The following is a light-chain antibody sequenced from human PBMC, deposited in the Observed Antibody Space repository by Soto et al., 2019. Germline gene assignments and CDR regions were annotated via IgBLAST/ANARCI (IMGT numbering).Light chain of an antibody. Sequence: DIQMTQSPSTLSGSVGDRVTITCRASQSISKWVAWYQQKPGKAPNLLIYDASSLASGVPSRFSGSGSGTEFTLTITSLQPDDFATYYCQQYETFSGTFGPGTKVDIK. J-gene: IGKJ1*01. V-gene: IGKV1-5*01. CDR1: QSISKW. CDR3: QQYETFSGT. CDR2: DAS.